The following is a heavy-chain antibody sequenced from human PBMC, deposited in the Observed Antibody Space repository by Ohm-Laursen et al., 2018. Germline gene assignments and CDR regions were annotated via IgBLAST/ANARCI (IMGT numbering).Heavy chain of an antibody. CDR1: GYTFSSYD. CDR3: ARAVRYQLLSDP. V-gene: IGHV1-8*01. J-gene: IGHJ5*02. CDR2: MNPNSHNT. D-gene: IGHD4-23*01. Sequence: ATVKISCKASGYTFSSYDIIWVRQASGQGPEWMGWMNPNSHNTGYARKFRGRVSMTSDSSIITAYMELYSLTSEDTATYYCARAVRYQLLSDPWGQGTLVTVSS.